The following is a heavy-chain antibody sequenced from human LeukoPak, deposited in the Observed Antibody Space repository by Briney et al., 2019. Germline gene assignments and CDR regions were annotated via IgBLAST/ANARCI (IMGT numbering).Heavy chain of an antibody. CDR2: IWYDGSNK. V-gene: IGHV3-33*01. D-gene: IGHD6-6*01. J-gene: IGHJ5*02. CDR3: ARELEYSSSSGGWFDP. Sequence: GGSLRLSCAASGFTFSSYGMHWVRQAPGKGLEWVAVIWYDGSNKYYADSVKGRFTISRDNSKNTLYLQMNSLRAEDTAVYYCARELEYSSSSGGWFDPWGQGTPVTVSS. CDR1: GFTFSSYG.